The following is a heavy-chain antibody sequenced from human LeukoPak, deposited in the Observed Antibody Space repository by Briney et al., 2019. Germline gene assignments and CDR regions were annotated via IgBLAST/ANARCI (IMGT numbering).Heavy chain of an antibody. CDR3: ATHPFDF. Sequence: ASLKVSCKASGYTFTDYNIHWVRQAPGQGLEWMGWINPNSGGTNYAQKFQGRVTMTRDTSIGTAYMDLSSLISDDTAVYYCATHPFDFWGQGTLVTVSS. CDR2: INPNSGGT. V-gene: IGHV1-2*02. J-gene: IGHJ4*02. CDR1: GYTFTDYN.